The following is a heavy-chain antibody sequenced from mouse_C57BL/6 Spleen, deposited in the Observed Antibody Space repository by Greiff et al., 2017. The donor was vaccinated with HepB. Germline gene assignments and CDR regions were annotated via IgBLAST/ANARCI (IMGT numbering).Heavy chain of an antibody. CDR1: GYTFTSYW. J-gene: IGHJ4*01. CDR3: ARRETAQATGAMDY. CDR2: IYPSDSET. D-gene: IGHD3-2*02. Sequence: QVQLQQSGAELVRPGSSVKLSCKASGYTFTSYWMDWVKQRPGQGLEWIGNIYPSDSETHYNQKFKDKATLTVDKSSSTAYMQLSSLTSEDSAVYYCARRETAQATGAMDYWGQGTSVTVSS. V-gene: IGHV1-61*01.